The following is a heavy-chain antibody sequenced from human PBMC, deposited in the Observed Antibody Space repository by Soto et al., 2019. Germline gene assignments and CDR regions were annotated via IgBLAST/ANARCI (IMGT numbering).Heavy chain of an antibody. J-gene: IGHJ4*02. V-gene: IGHV5-51*01. Sequence: GEALKISCQASGYTFTNYWIAWVRHLPGRGLEWMGLILPRDSDTRYYSSVAGQVPISIYRANATDSLQLTSLKVSDTAIYFCSRLDYVLRPLDYWGQGTLVTVSS. CDR3: SRLDYVLRPLDY. CDR1: GYTFTNYW. D-gene: IGHD3-16*01. CDR2: ILPRDSDT.